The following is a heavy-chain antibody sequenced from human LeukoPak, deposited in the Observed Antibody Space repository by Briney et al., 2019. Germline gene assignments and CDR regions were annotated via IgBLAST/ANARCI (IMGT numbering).Heavy chain of an antibody. CDR3: ARAPSEIGGYYPEYFRH. J-gene: IGHJ1*01. CDR1: GFTFSSFW. Sequence: GGSLRLSCAASGFTFSSFWMHWVRQAPGKGLVWVSRIKSDGSTNYADSVKGRFTISRDNAKNTVSLQMNSLRVEDTGVYCCARAPSEIGGYYPEYFRHWGQGTLVTVSS. D-gene: IGHD3-22*01. V-gene: IGHV3-74*01. CDR2: IKSDGST.